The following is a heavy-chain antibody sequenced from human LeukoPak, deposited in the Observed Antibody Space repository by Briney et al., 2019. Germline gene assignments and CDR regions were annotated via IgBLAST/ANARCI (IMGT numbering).Heavy chain of an antibody. CDR2: INHSGST. Sequence: SETLSLTCAVYGGSFSGYYWSWIRQPPGKGLEWIGEINHSGSTYYNPSLKSRVTISVDRSKNQFSLKLSSVTAADTAVYYCAGDSDYVSNGAFDIWGQGTMVTVSS. V-gene: IGHV4-34*01. CDR3: AGDSDYVSNGAFDI. CDR1: GGSFSGYY. J-gene: IGHJ3*02. D-gene: IGHD5-12*01.